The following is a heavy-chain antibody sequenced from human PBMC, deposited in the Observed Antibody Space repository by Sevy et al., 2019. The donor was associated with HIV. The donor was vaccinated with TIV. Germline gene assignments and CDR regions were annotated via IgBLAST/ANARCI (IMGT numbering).Heavy chain of an antibody. CDR2: ISHDGRNNK. J-gene: IGHJ5*02. CDR1: GFTFSEFG. V-gene: IGHV3-30*04. Sequence: QLGGSLRLSCAASGFTFSEFGMHWVRQAPGKGLEWVAVISHDGRNNKYNADSVKGRFTISRDNSKNTLYLQMNSLRADDTAIYYCARDRGEILRSAFKSWGQGTLVTVSS. CDR3: ARDRGEILRSAFKS. D-gene: IGHD3-10*01.